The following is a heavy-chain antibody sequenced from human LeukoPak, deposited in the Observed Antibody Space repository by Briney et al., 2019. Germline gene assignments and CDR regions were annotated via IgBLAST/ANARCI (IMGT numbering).Heavy chain of an antibody. J-gene: IGHJ4*02. D-gene: IGHD6-13*01. V-gene: IGHV4-30-2*01. CDR1: GGSISSGGYY. CDR2: IYHSGST. CDR3: ARVQSSSWD. Sequence: SETLSLTCTVSGGSISSGGYYWSWIRQPPGKGLEWIGYIYHSGSTYYNPSLKSRVTISVDRSKNQFSLKLSSVTAADTAVYYCARVQSSSWDWGQGTLVTVSS.